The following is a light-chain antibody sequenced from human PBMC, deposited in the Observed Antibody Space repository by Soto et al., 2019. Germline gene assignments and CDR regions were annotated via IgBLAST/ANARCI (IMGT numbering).Light chain of an antibody. V-gene: IGKV3-20*01. J-gene: IGKJ1*01. CDR1: QSVSSNY. Sequence: EIGLTQSPGTLSLSPGERATLSCRASQSVSSNYLAWYQQRPGQAPRLLIYDASSRATGVPDRFSGSGSGTDFPLTISRLEPEDFAVYYCHQYGGSPGTLGQGTKVEIK. CDR2: DAS. CDR3: HQYGGSPGT.